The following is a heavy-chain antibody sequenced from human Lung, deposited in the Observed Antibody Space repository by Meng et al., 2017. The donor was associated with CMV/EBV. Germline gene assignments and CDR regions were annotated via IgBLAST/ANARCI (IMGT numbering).Heavy chain of an antibody. CDR2: INPSDNTT. J-gene: IGHJ4*02. CDR1: GYTLTNYY. Sequence: SVXVSXXASGYTLTNYYIHWVRQAPGQGLEWMGIINPSDNTTIYAQKFQGRVTMTRDTSTSTVYMELSSLRSDDTALYYCARDLGYSSSWYFQYYFDCWGQGTLVTVSS. CDR3: ARDLGYSSSWYFQYYFDC. D-gene: IGHD6-13*01. V-gene: IGHV1-46*01.